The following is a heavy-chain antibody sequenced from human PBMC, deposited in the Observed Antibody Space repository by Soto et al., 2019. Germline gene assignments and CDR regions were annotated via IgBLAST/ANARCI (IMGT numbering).Heavy chain of an antibody. CDR2: VFSSVSA. V-gene: IGHV4-4*07. CDR1: GVSVTSYT. D-gene: IGHD2-21*02. J-gene: IGHJ4*02. Sequence: QLQLQESGPGQVRPSETLSLTCIVSGVSVTSYTWSWVRQPANKGLEWIGRVFSSVSATYNPYLKSRVSISMDTAENRISLKLDSVTAADAGVYFCARDGMTTGDTWGPGNLVTVSS. CDR3: ARDGMTTGDT.